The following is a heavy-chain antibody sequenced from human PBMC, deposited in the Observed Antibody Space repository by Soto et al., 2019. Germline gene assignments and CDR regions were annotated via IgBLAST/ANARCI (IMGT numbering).Heavy chain of an antibody. D-gene: IGHD6-13*01. CDR2: IYYSGST. Sequence: NPSETLSLTCTVSGGSISSSSYYWGWIRQPPGKGLEWIGSIYYSGSTYYNPSLKSRVTISVDTSKNQFSLKLSSVTAADTAVYYCARHGDVSSSSWSYYYYYYGMDVWGQGTTVTVSS. J-gene: IGHJ6*02. CDR1: GGSISSSSYY. CDR3: ARHGDVSSSSWSYYYYYYGMDV. V-gene: IGHV4-39*01.